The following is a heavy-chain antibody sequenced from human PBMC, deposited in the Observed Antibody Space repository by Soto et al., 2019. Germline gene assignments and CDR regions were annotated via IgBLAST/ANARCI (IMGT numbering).Heavy chain of an antibody. D-gene: IGHD3-22*01. CDR2: IFPSDSDT. CDR1: GYRFTSYW. CDR3: ARKDKSGYLNWFDP. V-gene: IGHV5-51*01. Sequence: GASLKISCRTSGYRFTSYWIAWVRQMPGKGLEWMGIIFPSDSDTRYSPSFQGQVTISADRSTSTFFLQWASLKASDTAVYFCARKDKSGYLNWFDPWGQGTLVTVSS. J-gene: IGHJ5*02.